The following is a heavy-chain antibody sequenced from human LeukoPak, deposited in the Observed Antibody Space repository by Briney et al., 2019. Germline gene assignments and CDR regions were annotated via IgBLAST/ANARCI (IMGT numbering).Heavy chain of an antibody. Sequence: GGSLRLSCAASAFTFGDYSMNWVRQAPGKGLEWISYISGRSSTIYYADSVRGRFTISRDNAKNSMYLQMNSLRAEDTAVYYCARDRLTSGSYFFDYRGQGTLVTVSS. D-gene: IGHD1-26*01. CDR2: ISGRSSTI. CDR1: AFTFGDYS. V-gene: IGHV3-48*01. CDR3: ARDRLTSGSYFFDY. J-gene: IGHJ4*02.